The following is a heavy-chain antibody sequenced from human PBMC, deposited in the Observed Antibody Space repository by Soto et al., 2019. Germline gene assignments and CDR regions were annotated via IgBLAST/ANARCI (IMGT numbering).Heavy chain of an antibody. CDR1: GGSISSYY. D-gene: IGHD3-3*01. CDR2: IYYSGST. Sequence: ETLSLTCTVSGGSISSYYWSWIRQPPGKGLEWIGYIYYSGSTNYNPSLKSRVTISVDTSKNQFSLKLSSVTAADTAVYYCARSNKVAYYDFWSGYIEPETYRYYYYYMDVWGKGTTVTVSS. J-gene: IGHJ6*03. V-gene: IGHV4-59*01. CDR3: ARSNKVAYYDFWSGYIEPETYRYYYYYMDV.